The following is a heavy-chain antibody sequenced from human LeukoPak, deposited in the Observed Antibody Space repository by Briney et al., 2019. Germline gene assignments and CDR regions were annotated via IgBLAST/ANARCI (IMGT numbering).Heavy chain of an antibody. J-gene: IGHJ4*02. D-gene: IGHD2-2*01. Sequence: GGSLRLSCAASGFTFSSYAMSWVRQAPEKGLEWVSAISGSGGSTYYADSVKGRFTISRDNSKNTLYLQMNSLRAEDTAVYYCAKGVYCSSTSCYWPADYWGQGTLVTVSS. CDR2: ISGSGGST. CDR3: AKGVYCSSTSCYWPADY. CDR1: GFTFSSYA. V-gene: IGHV3-23*01.